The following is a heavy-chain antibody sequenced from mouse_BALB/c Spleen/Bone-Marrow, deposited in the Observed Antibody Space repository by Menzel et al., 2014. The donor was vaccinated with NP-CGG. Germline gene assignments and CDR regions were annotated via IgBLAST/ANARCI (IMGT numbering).Heavy chain of an antibody. D-gene: IGHD1-1*01. V-gene: IGHV1-80*01. CDR1: GYAFSRSW. J-gene: IGHJ3*01. Sequence: QLQQSGAELVRPGSSVKISCKASGYAFSRSWMNWVKQRPGQGLEWIGQIYPGDDDTNYSGKFKGRATLTADKSSGTAYMQLSSLTSEDSAVYFCAGSTPLAYWGQGTLVTVSA. CDR2: IYPGDDDT. CDR3: AGSTPLAY.